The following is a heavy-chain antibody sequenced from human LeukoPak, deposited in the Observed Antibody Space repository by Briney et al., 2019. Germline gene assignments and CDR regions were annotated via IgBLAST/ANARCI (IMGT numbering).Heavy chain of an antibody. V-gene: IGHV4-59*08. CDR2: VFSSGST. J-gene: IGHJ4*02. Sequence: PSETLSLTCTVSGGSISSYYWSWIRQAPGKGLEWIGYVFSSGSTNYNPSLRSRVTLSVDTSKNQFSLRLTSVTAADTAVYYCARHASTYYGSLDNWGQGTLVTVSS. D-gene: IGHD3-10*01. CDR3: ARHASTYYGSLDN. CDR1: GGSISSYY.